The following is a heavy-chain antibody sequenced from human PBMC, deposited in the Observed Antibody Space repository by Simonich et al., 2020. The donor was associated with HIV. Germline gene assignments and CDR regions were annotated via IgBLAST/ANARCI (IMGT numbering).Heavy chain of an antibody. J-gene: IGHJ4*02. Sequence: QVQLQQWGAGLLKPSETLSLTCAVYGGSFNGYYWRWIRQSPVRGLQWIGEINHSGITNYNPSLMGRVTISVDTSKNQFSLKMRSLIAADTAVYYCARGRSPPRTGVLDSWGQGTQVIVSS. V-gene: IGHV4-34*01. CDR2: INHSGIT. D-gene: IGHD7-27*01. CDR3: ARGRSPPRTGVLDS. CDR1: GGSFNGYY.